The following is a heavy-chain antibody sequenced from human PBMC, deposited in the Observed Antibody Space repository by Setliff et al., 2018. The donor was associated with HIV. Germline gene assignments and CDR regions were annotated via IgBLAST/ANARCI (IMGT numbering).Heavy chain of an antibody. V-gene: IGHV4-61*02. CDR2: IYTSGST. CDR3: ARGSSWPYYFDY. Sequence: SETLSLTCTVSGGSISSGSYYWSWIRQPAGKGLEWIGRIYTSGSTNYNPSLESRVTISVDTSKNQFSLKLSSVTAADTAVYYCARGSSWPYYFDYWGQGTRVTVSS. CDR1: GGSISSGSYY. J-gene: IGHJ4*02. D-gene: IGHD6-13*01.